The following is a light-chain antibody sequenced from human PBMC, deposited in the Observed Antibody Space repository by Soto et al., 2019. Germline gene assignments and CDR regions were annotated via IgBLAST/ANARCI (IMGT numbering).Light chain of an antibody. Sequence: QLVLTQSPSASASLGASVKLTCTLSSGHSNYAIAWHQQQSEKGPRYLMKLNSDGSHSKGDGIPDRFSGFSSGAERYLTIACLLSEDAVDYCCETWGCGMVVFGGGTKLTVL. CDR2: LNSDGSH. CDR1: SGHSNYA. J-gene: IGLJ2*01. CDR3: ETWGCGMVV. V-gene: IGLV4-69*01.